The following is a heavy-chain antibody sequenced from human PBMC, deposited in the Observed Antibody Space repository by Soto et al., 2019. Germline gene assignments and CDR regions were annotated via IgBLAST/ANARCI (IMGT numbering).Heavy chain of an antibody. CDR2: IYSGGST. CDR1: GFTVSSNY. CDR3: ARDSGVTTVDY. D-gene: IGHD4-17*01. Sequence: GGSLRLSCAVSGFTVSSNYMSWVRQAPGKGLEWVSVIYSGGSTYYADSVKGRFTISRDNSKNTLYLQMNSLRAEDTAVYYCARDSGVTTVDYWGQGTLVTVSS. V-gene: IGHV3-66*01. J-gene: IGHJ4*02.